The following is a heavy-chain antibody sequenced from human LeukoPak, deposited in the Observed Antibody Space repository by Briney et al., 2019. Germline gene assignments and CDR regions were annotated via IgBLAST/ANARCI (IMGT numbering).Heavy chain of an antibody. CDR2: IRRDGDVI. Sequence: PGGSLRLSCEASGFTFSDFGIHWVRQAPGKGLEWVAFIRRDGDVIYYADSVKGRFSISRDNSRNMVYLQLNSLRPDDTALYYCARGYSRAAFDIWGQGTVVAVSS. CDR1: GFTFSDFG. V-gene: IGHV3-30*02. CDR3: ARGYSRAAFDI. J-gene: IGHJ3*02. D-gene: IGHD2-15*01.